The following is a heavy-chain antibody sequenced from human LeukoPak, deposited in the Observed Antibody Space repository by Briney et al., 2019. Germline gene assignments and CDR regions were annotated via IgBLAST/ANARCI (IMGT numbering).Heavy chain of an antibody. J-gene: IGHJ4*02. D-gene: IGHD3-10*01. V-gene: IGHV3-11*01. CDR1: GCTFSDYY. CDR3: AREGATTAYYYGSGSYYKD. CDR2: ISSSGSTI. Sequence: GGSLRLSCAASGCTFSDYYMSWIRQAPGKGLEWVSYISSSGSTIYYADSVKGRFTISRDNAKNSLYLQMNSLSAADTAVYYCAREGATTAYYYGSGSYYKDWGQGTLVTVSS.